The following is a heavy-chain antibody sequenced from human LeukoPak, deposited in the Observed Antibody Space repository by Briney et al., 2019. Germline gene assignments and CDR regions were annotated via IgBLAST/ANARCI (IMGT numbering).Heavy chain of an antibody. CDR3: ARDKKFVGWHHGNSVGY. V-gene: IGHV1-18*01. J-gene: IGHJ4*02. D-gene: IGHD4-23*01. CDR1: GYNFVTYG. Sequence: GASVKVSCKASGYNFVTYGISWVRQAPGQGLEWMGWINPHKGNTNYVQKFQDRVTMTTDTSTSTAYMELRSLRSDDTAVYYCARDKKFVGWHHGNSVGYWGQGTLVTVSS. CDR2: INPHKGNT.